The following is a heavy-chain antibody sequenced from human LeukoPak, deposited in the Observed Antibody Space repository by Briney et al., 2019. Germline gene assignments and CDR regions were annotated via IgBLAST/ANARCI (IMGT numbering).Heavy chain of an antibody. CDR3: ARDNEYYYDSSGLLGY. D-gene: IGHD3-22*01. Sequence: GVLRLSCAASGFTFSSYAMHWVRQAPGKGLEWVAVISYDGSNKYYADSVKGRFTISRDNSKNTLYLQMNSLRAEDTAVYYCARDNEYYYDSSGLLGYWGQGTLVTVSS. CDR1: GFTFSSYA. CDR2: ISYDGSNK. V-gene: IGHV3-30-3*01. J-gene: IGHJ4*02.